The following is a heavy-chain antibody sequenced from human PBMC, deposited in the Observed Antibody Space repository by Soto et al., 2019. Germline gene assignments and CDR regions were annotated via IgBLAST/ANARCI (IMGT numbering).Heavy chain of an antibody. Sequence: ASVKVSCKASGYTFTGYYMHWVRQAPGQGLEWMGWINPNSGGTNYAQMFQGWVTMTRDTSISTAYMELSRLRSDDTAVYYCARSSPGYCSSTSCYAYGMDVWGQGTTVTVSS. CDR3: ARSSPGYCSSTSCYAYGMDV. J-gene: IGHJ6*02. CDR1: GYTFTGYY. V-gene: IGHV1-2*04. D-gene: IGHD2-2*03. CDR2: INPNSGGT.